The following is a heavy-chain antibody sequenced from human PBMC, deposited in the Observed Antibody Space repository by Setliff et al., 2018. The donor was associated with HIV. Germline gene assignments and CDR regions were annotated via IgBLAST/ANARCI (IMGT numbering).Heavy chain of an antibody. D-gene: IGHD3-10*01. CDR3: ASLDGSESPYIYYYYMDV. CDR2: INYRGNT. CDR1: GGSISTSRYY. V-gene: IGHV4-39*01. Sequence: PSETLSLTCTVSGGSISTSRYYWGWIRQPPGKGLEWIGSINYRGNTYYNPPLKSRAAISVDTSKNQISLKLSSVTAADTAVYYCASLDGSESPYIYYYYMDVWGEGTAVTVSS. J-gene: IGHJ6*03.